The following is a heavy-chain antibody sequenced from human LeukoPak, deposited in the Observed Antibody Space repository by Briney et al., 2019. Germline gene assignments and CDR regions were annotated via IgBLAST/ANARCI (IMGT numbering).Heavy chain of an antibody. CDR1: GGSFSGYY. D-gene: IGHD6-13*01. V-gene: IGHV4-34*01. J-gene: IGHJ4*02. CDR3: AKSYSSSVWYFDY. Sequence: SETLSLTCAVYGGSFSGYYWSWIRQPPGKGLEWIGEINHSGSTNYNPSLKSRVTISVDTSKDQFSLKLSSVTAADTAVYYCAKSYSSSVWYFDYWGQGTLVTVSS. CDR2: INHSGST.